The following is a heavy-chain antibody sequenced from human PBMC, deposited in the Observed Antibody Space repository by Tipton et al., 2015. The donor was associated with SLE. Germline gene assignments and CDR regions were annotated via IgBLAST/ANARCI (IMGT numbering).Heavy chain of an antibody. J-gene: IGHJ4*02. CDR3: ARGRPSDYIWVYSGWVFDY. CDR2: INHSGGT. Sequence: LRLSCAVYGGSFSGYYWNWIRQPPGKGLEWIGEINHSGGTNYNPSLKSRVTRSVDTSKNQFSLKLSSVTAADTALYYCARGRPSDYIWVYSGWVFDYWGQGTLVTVSS. D-gene: IGHD3-16*01. CDR1: GGSFSGYY. V-gene: IGHV4-34*01.